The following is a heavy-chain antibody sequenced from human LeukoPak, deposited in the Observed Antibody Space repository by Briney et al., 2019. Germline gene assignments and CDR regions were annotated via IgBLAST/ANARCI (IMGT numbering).Heavy chain of an antibody. CDR2: IRGNGET. J-gene: IGHJ4*02. D-gene: IGHD3-22*01. CDR3: APDSSGYYPIDY. CDR1: GLSFSTFA. V-gene: IGHV3-69-1*01. Sequence: GGSLRLSCAVSGLSFSTFAMSWVRQGPARGLEWVSSIRGNGETFYADSVKGRFTISRDNAKNSLYLQMNSLRAEDTAVYYCAPDSSGYYPIDYWGQGTLVTVSS.